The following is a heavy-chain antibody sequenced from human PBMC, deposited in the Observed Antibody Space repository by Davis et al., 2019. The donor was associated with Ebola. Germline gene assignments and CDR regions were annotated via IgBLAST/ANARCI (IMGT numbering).Heavy chain of an antibody. CDR2: IQADRSER. CDR3: TRMALNYYYSGMDV. V-gene: IGHV3-7*01. J-gene: IGHJ6*02. Sequence: PGGSLRLSCAASGFTFSNSCMSWVRPAPGKGLEWVAHIQADRSERYYVDSVKGRFTISRDNAKNSLYLRMNGLRAEDTGVYYCTRMALNYYYSGMDVWGQGTTVTVSS. CDR1: GFTFSNSC. D-gene: IGHD3-3*02.